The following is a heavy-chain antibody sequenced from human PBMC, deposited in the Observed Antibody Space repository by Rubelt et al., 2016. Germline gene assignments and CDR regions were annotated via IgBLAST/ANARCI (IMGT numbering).Heavy chain of an antibody. CDR1: GGSMSGSSHY. CDR3: ARSNYFDY. V-gene: IGHV4-39*07. J-gene: IGHJ4*02. D-gene: IGHD6-6*01. Sequence: QLQLQESGPGLVKPSEILSLTCTVSGGSMSGSSHYWAWIRQPPGKGLEWIGTIYYRGNTYSNPSLKSRVTMSVDTSKKQFSRKRSSVTAADTAVYYCARSNYFDYWGQGTLVTVSS. CDR2: IYYRGNT.